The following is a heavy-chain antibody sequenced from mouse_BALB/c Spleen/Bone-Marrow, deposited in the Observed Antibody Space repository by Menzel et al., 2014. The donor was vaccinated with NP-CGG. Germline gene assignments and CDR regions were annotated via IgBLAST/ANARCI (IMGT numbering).Heavy chain of an antibody. D-gene: IGHD6-5*01. CDR1: GYPFTTYP. V-gene: IGHV1-47*01. Sequence: VKVVESGAELVKPGASVKMSCKAFGYPFTTYPIEWMRQNHGKNLEWIGNFHPYDDDTKYNEQFKGKAKLTVDKSSTTVSLELSRLTSDDSAVYYRARGAYGLFDYWGQGTTLTVSS. J-gene: IGHJ2*01. CDR3: ARGAYGLFDY. CDR2: FHPYDDDT.